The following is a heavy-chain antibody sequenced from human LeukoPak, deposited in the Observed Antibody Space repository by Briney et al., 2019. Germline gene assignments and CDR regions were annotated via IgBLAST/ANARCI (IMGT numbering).Heavy chain of an antibody. CDR1: GFTFSSYW. CDR3: ARGRTSDWGVDY. Sequence: PGGSLRLSCAVSGFTFSSYWMSWVRQAPGKGLEWVANMNQHGSETHYADSMKGRLTISRDNAKNSLYLQMNSLTDEDTAVYYCARGRTSDWGVDYWGQGTLVTVSS. V-gene: IGHV3-7*01. J-gene: IGHJ4*02. D-gene: IGHD7-27*01. CDR2: MNQHGSET.